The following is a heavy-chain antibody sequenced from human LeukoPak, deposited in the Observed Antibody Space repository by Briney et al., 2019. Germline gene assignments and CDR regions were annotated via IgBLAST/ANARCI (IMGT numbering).Heavy chain of an antibody. Sequence: ASVKVSCKASGYIFTSYGISWVRQAPGPGLEWMGWISAYNGNTNYAQKLQGRVTMTTDTSTSTAYMERRSLRSDDTAVYYCARGGSYENWFDPWGQGTLVTVSS. CDR1: GYIFTSYG. CDR2: ISAYNGNT. CDR3: ARGGSYENWFDP. J-gene: IGHJ5*02. D-gene: IGHD1-26*01. V-gene: IGHV1-18*01.